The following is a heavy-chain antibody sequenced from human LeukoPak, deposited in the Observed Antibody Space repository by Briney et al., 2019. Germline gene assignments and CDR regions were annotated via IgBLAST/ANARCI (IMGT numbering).Heavy chain of an antibody. Sequence: LRLSCAASGFTFSDYYMSWIRQAPGKGLEWIGYIYHSGSTYYNPSLKSRVTVSVDRSKNQFSLKLSSVTAADTAVYYCARDSGLIAAAGPTNWFDPWGQGTLVTVSS. CDR2: IYHSGST. J-gene: IGHJ5*02. CDR1: GFTFSDYY. V-gene: IGHV4-30-2*01. CDR3: ARDSGLIAAAGPTNWFDP. D-gene: IGHD6-13*01.